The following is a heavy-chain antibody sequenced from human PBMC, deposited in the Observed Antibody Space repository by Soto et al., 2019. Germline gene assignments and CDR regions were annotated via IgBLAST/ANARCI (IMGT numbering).Heavy chain of an antibody. V-gene: IGHV3-30-3*01. CDR1: RYGLSSYS. D-gene: IGHD1-1*01. CDR2: ISYDGSNK. CDR3: AREMVHLERRDDYYYFRMEV. Sequence: PGGSRRLFRAASRYGLSSYSMYWVHQAPSKRLECGAVISYDGSNKYYADSVKGRFTISRDNSKNTLYLQMNSLRAEDTAVYYCAREMVHLERRDDYYYFRMEVWGQGTTVTVSS. J-gene: IGHJ6*02.